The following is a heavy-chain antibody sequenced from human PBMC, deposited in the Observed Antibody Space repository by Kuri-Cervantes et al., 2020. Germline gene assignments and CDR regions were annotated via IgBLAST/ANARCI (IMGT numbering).Heavy chain of an antibody. D-gene: IGHD3-10*01. J-gene: IGHJ3*02. Sequence: GGSLRLSCAASGFTFRNYVMSCVRQAPGKVPVWVLSVSTAGGSTYYADSVKGRFTISRDNSENTIYLQMNSLRAGDTAVYYCAKDRSPGSYNYDAFDIWGQGTMVTVSS. CDR3: AKDRSPGSYNYDAFDI. CDR2: VSTAGGST. CDR1: GFTFRNYV. V-gene: IGHV3-23*01.